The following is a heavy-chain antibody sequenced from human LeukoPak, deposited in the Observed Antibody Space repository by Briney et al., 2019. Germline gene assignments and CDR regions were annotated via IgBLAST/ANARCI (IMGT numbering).Heavy chain of an antibody. CDR1: GFTFSSYA. D-gene: IGHD2-15*01. CDR3: AKDWRQVVPSYYFDY. Sequence: GGSLRLSCAASGFTFSSYAMSWVRQAPGEGLEWVSAISGSGGSTYYADSVKGRFTISRDNSKNTLYLQMNSLRAEDTAVYYCAKDWRQVVPSYYFDYWGQGTLVTVSS. V-gene: IGHV3-23*01. CDR2: ISGSGGST. J-gene: IGHJ4*02.